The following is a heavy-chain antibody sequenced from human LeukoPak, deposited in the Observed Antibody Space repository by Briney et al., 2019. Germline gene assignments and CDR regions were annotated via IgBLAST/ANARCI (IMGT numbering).Heavy chain of an antibody. Sequence: SETLSLTCTVSGGSISSGDYYWSWIRQPPGKGLEWIGYIYYSGSTYYNPSLKSRVTISVDTSKNQFSLKLSSVTAADTAVYYYCRGGRSYKLGVSDDYYYYMDVWGKGTTVTVSS. CDR3: CRGGRSYKLGVSDDYYYYMDV. J-gene: IGHJ6*03. D-gene: IGHD1-26*01. V-gene: IGHV4-30-4*08. CDR2: IYYSGST. CDR1: GGSISSGDYY.